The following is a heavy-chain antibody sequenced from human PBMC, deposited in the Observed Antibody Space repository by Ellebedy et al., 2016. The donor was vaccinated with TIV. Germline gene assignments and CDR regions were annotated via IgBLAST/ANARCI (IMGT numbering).Heavy chain of an antibody. D-gene: IGHD3-10*01. CDR1: GFTFSSYG. V-gene: IGHV3-33*08. CDR2: IWYDGSNE. J-gene: IGHJ4*02. CDR3: ARAVGTSGTGAPY. Sequence: GESLKISCVVSGFTFSSYGMHWVRQAPGKGLEWVAVIWYDGSNEYYADSVKGRFTISRDNSKNTLHLQMNSLRVEDTAMYYCARAVGTSGTGAPYWGQGTLVSVSS.